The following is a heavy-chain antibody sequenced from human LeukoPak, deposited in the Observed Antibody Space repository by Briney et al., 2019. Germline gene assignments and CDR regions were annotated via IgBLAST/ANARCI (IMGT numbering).Heavy chain of an antibody. J-gene: IGHJ3*02. CDR1: GFTFTNYW. Sequence: GGSLRLSCAAAGFTFTNYWMIWVRQAPGKGLEWVANIKEDGSAEFYVDSVKGRFTLSRDNAKNSVCLQMNSLRAEDTAVYYCARDRVRREYSDSSGYRPDAFDIWGQGTMVTVSS. D-gene: IGHD3-22*01. CDR3: ARDRVRREYSDSSGYRPDAFDI. V-gene: IGHV3-7*01. CDR2: IKEDGSAE.